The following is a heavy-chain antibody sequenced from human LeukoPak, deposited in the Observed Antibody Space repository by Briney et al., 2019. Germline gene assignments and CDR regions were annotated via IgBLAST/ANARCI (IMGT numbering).Heavy chain of an antibody. CDR3: AKDINTVGVIRWFDP. J-gene: IGHJ5*02. V-gene: IGHV4-4*07. Sequence: PSETLSLTCTVSGGSISSYYWSWIRQPAGKGLEWIGRIHTSGSTNYNPSLKSRVTMSADTSKNQFSLKLSSVTAAGTAVYYCAKDINTVGVIRWFDPWGQGTLVTVSS. CDR1: GGSISSYY. CDR2: IHTSGST. D-gene: IGHD3-10*01.